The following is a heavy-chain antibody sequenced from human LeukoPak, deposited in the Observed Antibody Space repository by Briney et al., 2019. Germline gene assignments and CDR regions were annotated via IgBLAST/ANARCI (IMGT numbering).Heavy chain of an antibody. CDR2: INHSGST. D-gene: IGHD1-26*01. CDR1: GGSFSGYY. J-gene: IGHJ6*02. Sequence: PSETLSLTCAVYGGSFSGYYWSWIRRPPGKGLEWIGEINHSGSTNYNPSLKSRVTISVDTSKNQFSLKLSSVTAADTAVYYCARGSGSYRTYYYYGMDVWGQGTTVTVSS. CDR3: ARGSGSYRTYYYYGMDV. V-gene: IGHV4-34*01.